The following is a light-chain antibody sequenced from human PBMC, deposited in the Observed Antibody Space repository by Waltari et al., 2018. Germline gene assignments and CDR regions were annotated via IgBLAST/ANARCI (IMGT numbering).Light chain of an antibody. CDR3: QPYYRAPQFT. V-gene: IGKV4-1*01. Sequence: DIVITQSPDSLAVSLGERATINSKSSQSVLYSSDNKNYLAWYQQKPGQPPKLLIYWASTRESGVPDRFSGSGSGTDFTLTITSLQAEDVAVYYCQPYYRAPQFTFGPGTKVDIK. CDR1: QSVLYSSDNKNY. J-gene: IGKJ3*01. CDR2: WAS.